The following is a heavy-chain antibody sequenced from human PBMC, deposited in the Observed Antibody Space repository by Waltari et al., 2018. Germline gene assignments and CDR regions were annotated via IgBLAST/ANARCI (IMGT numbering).Heavy chain of an antibody. V-gene: IGHV1-3*03. Sequence: QVQLVQSGAEVKKPGAPVKVSCKASGYTFTSYAMHWVRQAPGQRLEWMGWINAGNGNTKYSQEFQGRVTITRDTSASTAYMELSSLRSEDMAVYYCAREDERRYSRGIDYWGQGTLVTVSS. D-gene: IGHD6-13*01. CDR3: AREDERRYSRGIDY. CDR2: INAGNGNT. J-gene: IGHJ4*02. CDR1: GYTFTSYA.